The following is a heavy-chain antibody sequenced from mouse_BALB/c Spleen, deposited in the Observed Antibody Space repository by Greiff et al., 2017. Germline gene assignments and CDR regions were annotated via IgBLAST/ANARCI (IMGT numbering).Heavy chain of an antibody. V-gene: IGHV5-6-5*01. CDR2: ISSGGST. CDR1: GFTFSSYA. D-gene: IGHD1-3*01. Sequence: EVKVVESGGGLVKPGGSLKLSCAASGFTFSSYAMSWVRQTPEKRLEWVASISSGGSTYYPDSVKGRFTISRDNARNILYLQMSSLRSEDTAMYYCARGNWYYYAMDYWGQGTSVTVSS. J-gene: IGHJ4*01. CDR3: ARGNWYYYAMDY.